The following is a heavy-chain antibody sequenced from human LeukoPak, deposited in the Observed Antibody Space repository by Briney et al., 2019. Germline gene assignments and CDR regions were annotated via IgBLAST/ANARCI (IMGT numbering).Heavy chain of an antibody. CDR1: GFTFSSYW. Sequence: GGSLRLSCAASGFTFSSYWLHWVRQAPGKGLVWVSRMNNDGSSTIYADSVKGRFTISRDNAKNTLYLQMNSLRAEDTAVYYCARADGSGWLTYWGQGTLVTVSS. J-gene: IGHJ4*02. CDR3: ARADGSGWLTY. D-gene: IGHD6-19*01. CDR2: MNNDGSST. V-gene: IGHV3-74*01.